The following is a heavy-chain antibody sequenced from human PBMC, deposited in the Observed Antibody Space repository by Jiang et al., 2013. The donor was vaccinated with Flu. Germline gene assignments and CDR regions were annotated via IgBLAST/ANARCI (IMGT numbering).Heavy chain of an antibody. Sequence: KGSGYSFTSYWIGWVRQMPGKDLEWMGIIYPGDSDTRYSPSFQGQVTISADKSISTAYLQWSSLKASDTAMYYCARATYYYDSSGYVDYWGQGTLVTVSS. CDR3: ARATYYYDSSGYVDY. CDR1: GYSFTSYW. D-gene: IGHD3-22*01. J-gene: IGHJ4*02. CDR2: IYPGDSDT. V-gene: IGHV5-51*01.